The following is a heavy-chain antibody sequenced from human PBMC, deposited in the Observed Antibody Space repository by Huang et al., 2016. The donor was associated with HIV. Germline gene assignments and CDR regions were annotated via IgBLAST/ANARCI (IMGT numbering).Heavy chain of an antibody. Sequence: QVQLVQSGAEVKKPGSSVKVSCKASGGTFSSYAISWVRQAPGQGLEWRGGIIPSFGKANDAQKCQGRVTITADESTSTAYMELSSLRAEDTAVYYCARDTGPNGYWYFDLWGRGTLVTVSS. V-gene: IGHV1-69*01. D-gene: IGHD1-1*01. CDR3: ARDTGPNGYWYFDL. J-gene: IGHJ2*01. CDR2: IIPSFGKA. CDR1: GGTFSSYA.